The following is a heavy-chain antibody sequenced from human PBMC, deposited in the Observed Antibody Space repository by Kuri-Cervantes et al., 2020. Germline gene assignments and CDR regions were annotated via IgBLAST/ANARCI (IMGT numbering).Heavy chain of an antibody. CDR3: ARDFGAGYVAALDY. D-gene: IGHD3-10*01. J-gene: IGHJ4*02. V-gene: IGHV3-21*01. CDR1: GFTFSSYS. Sequence: GESLKISCAASGFTFSSYSMNWVRQAPGKGLEWVSSISSSSSYIYYADSVKGRFTISRDNAKNSLYLQMNSLRAEDTAVYYCARDFGAGYVAALDYWGQGTLVTVSS. CDR2: ISSSSSYI.